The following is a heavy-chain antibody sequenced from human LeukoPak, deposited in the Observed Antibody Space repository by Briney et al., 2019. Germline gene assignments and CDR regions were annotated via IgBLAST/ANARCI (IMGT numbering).Heavy chain of an antibody. CDR2: IIPIFGTA. D-gene: IGHD5-12*01. CDR3: ASSRNSGYDSNYYYYMDV. V-gene: IGHV1-69*13. Sequence: ASVKVSCKASGGTFSSYAISWVRQAPGQGLEWMGGIIPIFGTANYAQKFQGRVTITADESTSTAYMELSSLRSEDTAVYYCASSRNSGYDSNYYYYMDVWGKGTTVTISS. CDR1: GGTFSSYA. J-gene: IGHJ6*03.